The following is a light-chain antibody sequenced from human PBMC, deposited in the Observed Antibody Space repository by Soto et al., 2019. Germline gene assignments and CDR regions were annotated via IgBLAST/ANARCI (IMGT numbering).Light chain of an antibody. CDR3: MQCTHWPYT. J-gene: IGKJ2*01. CDR2: NVS. Sequence: DVVMTQSPLSLPVTLGQPASISCRSSQSLVFSDGNTYLSWFHQRPGQSPRRLIYNVSNRDSGVPERFSGSGSGTDFTLKISRMEAEDVGVYYCMQCTHWPYTFGQGTKLEIK. V-gene: IGKV2-30*01. CDR1: QSLVFSDGNTY.